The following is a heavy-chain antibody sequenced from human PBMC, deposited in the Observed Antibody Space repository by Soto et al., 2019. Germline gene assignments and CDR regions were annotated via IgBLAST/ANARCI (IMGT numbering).Heavy chain of an antibody. J-gene: IGHJ4*02. CDR1: GFTFGDYA. CDR2: IRSKAYGGTT. CDR3: TRGAYYYDSSGFFDY. D-gene: IGHD3-22*01. V-gene: IGHV3-49*03. Sequence: GESLKISCTASGFTFGDYAMSWFRQAPGKGLEWVGFIRSKAYGGTTEYAASVKGRFTISRDDSKSIAYLQMNSLKTEDTAVYYCTRGAYYYDSSGFFDYWGQGTLVTVSS.